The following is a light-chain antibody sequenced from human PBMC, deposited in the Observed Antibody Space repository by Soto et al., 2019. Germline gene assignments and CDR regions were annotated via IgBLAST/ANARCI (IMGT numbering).Light chain of an antibody. V-gene: IGLV1-40*01. CDR3: QSYDNSLLAYV. J-gene: IGLJ2*01. CDR2: AND. CDR1: SSNIGAGYD. Sequence: QSVLTQPPSVSGAPGQRVTISCTGSSSNIGAGYDVHWYQQRPGTAPKLLIYANDDRPSGVPDRFSGSTSGTSASLAITGLQAEDAADYYCQSYDNSLLAYVFGGGTKVTVL.